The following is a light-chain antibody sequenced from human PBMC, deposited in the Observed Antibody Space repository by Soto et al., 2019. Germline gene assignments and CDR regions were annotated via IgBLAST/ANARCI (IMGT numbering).Light chain of an antibody. CDR3: QQSYSLPYT. Sequence: DIQMTQSPSSLSASVGDRVTITCRASQTISSYLNWYQQKPGKAPKFLIYVTSTLQSGVPSRFSGSGSGTDFTLTISSLQPEDFATYYCQQSYSLPYTFGQGTTLEIK. V-gene: IGKV1-39*01. J-gene: IGKJ2*01. CDR1: QTISSY. CDR2: VTS.